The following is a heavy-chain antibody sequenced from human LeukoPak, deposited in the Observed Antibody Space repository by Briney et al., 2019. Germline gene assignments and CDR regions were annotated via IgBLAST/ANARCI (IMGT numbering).Heavy chain of an antibody. V-gene: IGHV3-23*01. Sequence: PGGSLRLSCAASDFSFITYDMSWVRQAPGKGLEWVSTISGSGDATYYADSVKGRFTISRDNSKNTLCLQMNSMRAEDTAVYYCARASGSYNYFDYWGQGTLVTVSS. CDR3: ARASGSYNYFDY. CDR1: DFSFITYD. CDR2: ISGSGDAT. J-gene: IGHJ4*02. D-gene: IGHD3-3*01.